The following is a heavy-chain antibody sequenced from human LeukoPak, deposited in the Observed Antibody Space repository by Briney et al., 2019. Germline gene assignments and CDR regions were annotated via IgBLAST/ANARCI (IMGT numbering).Heavy chain of an antibody. V-gene: IGHV1-8*01. CDR2: MNPNSGNT. Sequence: ASVKVSCMASGYTFTSYDINWVRQAAGQGLEWMGWMNPNSGNTGYAEKFQGRVTMTRSTSIRTAYMELSSLGSEDTAVYYGLISASDHYYFDYWGQGTLVTVSP. J-gene: IGHJ4*02. CDR1: GYTFTSYD. D-gene: IGHD6-13*01. CDR3: LISASDHYYFDY.